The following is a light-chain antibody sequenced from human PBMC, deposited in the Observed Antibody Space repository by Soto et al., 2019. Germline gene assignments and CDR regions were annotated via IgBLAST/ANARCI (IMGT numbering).Light chain of an antibody. CDR1: SGHSSNA. J-gene: IGLJ3*02. CDR2: LNSDGSH. CDR3: QTWGTGIWV. Sequence: QSVLTQSPSASASLGASVKLTCTLSSGHSSNAIAWHQQQPEKGPRFLMKLNSDGSHNKGDGIPDRFSGSSSGAERYLTISSIQSEDEADYYCQTWGTGIWVFGGGTKLTVL. V-gene: IGLV4-69*01.